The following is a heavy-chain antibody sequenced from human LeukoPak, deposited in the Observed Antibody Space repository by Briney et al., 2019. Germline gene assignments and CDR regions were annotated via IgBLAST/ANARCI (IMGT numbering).Heavy chain of an antibody. CDR1: GYTFTGYY. CDR2: INPNSGGT. D-gene: IGHD3-10*01. Sequence: ASVKVSCKASGYTFTGYYMHRVRQAPGQGLEWMGWINPNSGGTNYAQKFQGRVTMTRDTSISTAYMELSRLRSDDTAVYYCARVVLWFGEEVDVWGQGTTVTVSS. J-gene: IGHJ6*02. CDR3: ARVVLWFGEEVDV. V-gene: IGHV1-2*02.